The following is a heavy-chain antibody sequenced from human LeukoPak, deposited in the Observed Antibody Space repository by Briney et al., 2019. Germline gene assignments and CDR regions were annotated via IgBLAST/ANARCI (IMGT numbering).Heavy chain of an antibody. CDR1: GFTFRSYA. D-gene: IGHD3-10*01. J-gene: IGHJ4*02. CDR2: ISGSGGST. CDR3: AKDAIWFGELYSYYFDY. Sequence: GGSLRLSCAASGFTFRSYAMSWVRQAPGKGLDWVSAISGSGGSTYYADSVKGRFTISRDNSKNTLYLQMNSLRAEDTAVYYCAKDAIWFGELYSYYFDYWGQGTLVTVSS. V-gene: IGHV3-23*01.